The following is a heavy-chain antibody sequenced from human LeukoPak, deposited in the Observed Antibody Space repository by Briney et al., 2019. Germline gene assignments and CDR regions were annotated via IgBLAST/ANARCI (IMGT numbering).Heavy chain of an antibody. D-gene: IGHD6-13*01. CDR3: ATRRIAAVGTLMVP. V-gene: IGHV3-30-3*01. J-gene: IGHJ5*02. Sequence: GRSLRLSCAASGFTFSSYAMHWVRQAPGKGLEWVAVISYDGSNKYYTDSVKARFTISRDNSKNTLYLQMNSLRAEDTAVYYCATRRIAAVGTLMVPWRQGTLVTVSS. CDR2: ISYDGSNK. CDR1: GFTFSSYA.